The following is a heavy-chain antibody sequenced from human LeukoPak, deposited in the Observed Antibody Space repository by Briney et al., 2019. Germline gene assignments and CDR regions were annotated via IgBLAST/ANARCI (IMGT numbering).Heavy chain of an antibody. CDR2: ISVYNGNT. V-gene: IGHV1-18*01. D-gene: IGHD1-26*01. CDR1: GYTFTNYG. J-gene: IGHJ3*02. CDR3: ARLSPTTLGAFDI. Sequence: ASVKVSCKASGYTFTNYGISWVRQAPGQGLECMGWISVYNGNTNYAQKLQGRVTMTTDTSTSTAYMELRSLRSDDTAVYYCARLSPTTLGAFDIWGQGTMVTVSS.